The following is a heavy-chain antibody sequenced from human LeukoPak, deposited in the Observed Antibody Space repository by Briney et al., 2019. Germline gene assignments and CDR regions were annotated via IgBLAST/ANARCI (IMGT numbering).Heavy chain of an antibody. CDR2: ISSSSSYI. V-gene: IGHV3-21*04. J-gene: IGHJ4*02. CDR1: GFTFSSYS. Sequence: KPGGSLRLSCAASGFTFSSYSMNWVRQAPGKGLEWASSISSSSSYIYYADSVKGRFTISRDNAKNSLYLQMNSLRAEDTAVYYCARRKRSGSYYRYWGQGTLVTVSS. CDR3: ARRKRSGSYYRY. D-gene: IGHD3-10*01.